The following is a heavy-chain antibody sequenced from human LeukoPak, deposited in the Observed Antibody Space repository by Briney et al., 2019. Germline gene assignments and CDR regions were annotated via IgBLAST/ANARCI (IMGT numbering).Heavy chain of an antibody. J-gene: IGHJ5*02. CDR2: IKHSGST. CDR1: GGSFSGYY. CDR3: ARGGRYSYGYVWFYP. D-gene: IGHD5-18*01. Sequence: SETLSLTCAVYGGSFSGYYWSWIRQPPGKGLEWIGEIKHSGSTNYNPSLKSRITISVDTSKKQSSLKLSSVTAADTAVYYCARGGRYSYGYVWFYPWGQGTLVTVSS. V-gene: IGHV4-34*01.